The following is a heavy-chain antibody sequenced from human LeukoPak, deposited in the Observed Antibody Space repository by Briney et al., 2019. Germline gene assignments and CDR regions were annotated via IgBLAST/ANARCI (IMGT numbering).Heavy chain of an antibody. J-gene: IGHJ3*02. V-gene: IGHV1-2*02. Sequence: ASVKVSCKASGYTFTGYYMHWVRQAPGQGLEWMGWINPNSGGTNYAQKFQGRVTMTRDTSISTAYMELSRLRSDDTAVYYCARGTPAPLRSVTSCAFDIWGQGTMVTVSS. D-gene: IGHD4-17*01. CDR3: ARGTPAPLRSVTSCAFDI. CDR1: GYTFTGYY. CDR2: INPNSGGT.